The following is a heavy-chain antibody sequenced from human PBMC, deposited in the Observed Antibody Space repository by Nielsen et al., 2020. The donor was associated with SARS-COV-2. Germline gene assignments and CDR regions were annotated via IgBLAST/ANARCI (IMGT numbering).Heavy chain of an antibody. CDR3: LQGGAS. J-gene: IGHJ5*02. CDR2: IHPDGSVK. CDR1: GFSFRTSW. Sequence: GESLKTSCAASGFSFRTSWMNWVRQRPGKRLEWVANIHPDGSVKRHVDSVMGRFTVSRDNARDSLYLQMNNLRAEDTAIYYCLQGGASWGQGTLVTVSS. D-gene: IGHD1-1*01. V-gene: IGHV3-7*05.